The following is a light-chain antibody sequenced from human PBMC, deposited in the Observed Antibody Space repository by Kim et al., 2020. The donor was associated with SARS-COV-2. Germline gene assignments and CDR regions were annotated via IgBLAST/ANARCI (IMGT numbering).Light chain of an antibody. J-gene: IGLJ2*01. CDR3: QSYDSSLSAL. Sequence: GQRVTSSCTGSSSNIEAGYDVHWYQQLPGTAPKLLIYGNSNRPSGVPDRFSGSKSGTSASLAITGLQAEDEADYYCQSYDSSLSALFGGGTQLTVL. CDR1: SSNIEAGYD. V-gene: IGLV1-40*01. CDR2: GNS.